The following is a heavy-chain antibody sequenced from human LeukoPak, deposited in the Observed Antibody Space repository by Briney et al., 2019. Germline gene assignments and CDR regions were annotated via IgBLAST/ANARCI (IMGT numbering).Heavy chain of an antibody. Sequence: GGSLRLSCAASGFTFSSYAMHWVRQAPGKGLEWVAVISYDGSNKYYADSVEGRFTISRDNSKNTLYLQMNSLRAEDTAVYYCARGPDDSSGHINEYYFDYWGQGTLVTVSS. J-gene: IGHJ4*02. D-gene: IGHD3-22*01. CDR3: ARGPDDSSGHINEYYFDY. CDR1: GFTFSSYA. CDR2: ISYDGSNK. V-gene: IGHV3-30-3*01.